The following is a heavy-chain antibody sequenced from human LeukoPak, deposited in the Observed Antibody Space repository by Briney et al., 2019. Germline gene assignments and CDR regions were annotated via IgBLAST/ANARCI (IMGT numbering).Heavy chain of an antibody. CDR2: LSGSGGTA. D-gene: IGHD3-10*01. Sequence: GGSLRLSCATSGITLGGYAMRWVRQAPGKGLEWVSALSGSGGTASYADSVKGRFTISRDNSKNTLYLQMNSLRAEDTAVYYCAKATAKYGSGSYYNDYWGQGTLVTVSS. J-gene: IGHJ4*02. CDR3: AKATAKYGSGSYYNDY. CDR1: GITLGGYA. V-gene: IGHV3-23*01.